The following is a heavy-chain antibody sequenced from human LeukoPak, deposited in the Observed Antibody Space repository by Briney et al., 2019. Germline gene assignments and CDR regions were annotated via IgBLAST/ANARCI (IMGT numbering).Heavy chain of an antibody. CDR2: INHSGST. D-gene: IGHD2-2*01. V-gene: IGHV4-34*01. CDR3: ARVVVVVPAARKEGYYYYYYMDV. J-gene: IGHJ6*03. Sequence: SETLSLTCAVYGGSFSGYYWSWIRQPPGKGLEWIGEINHSGSTNYNPSLKSRVTISVDTSKNQFSLKLSSVTAADTAVYYCARVVVVVPAARKEGYYYYYYMDVWGKGTTVTISS. CDR1: GGSFSGYY.